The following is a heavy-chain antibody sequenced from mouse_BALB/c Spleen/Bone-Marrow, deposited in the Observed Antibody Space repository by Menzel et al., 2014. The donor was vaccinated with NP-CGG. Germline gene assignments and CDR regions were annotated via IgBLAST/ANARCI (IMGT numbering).Heavy chain of an antibody. V-gene: IGHV5-6*01. CDR3: ARPTTVVATGGSFDY. D-gene: IGHD1-1*01. J-gene: IGHJ2*01. CDR2: ISSGGSYT. Sequence: VQLQQSGGDLVKPGGSLKLPCAASGFTFSRYGMSWVRQTPDKRLEWVATISSGGSYTYYPDSVKGRFTISRDNAKNTLYLQMSSLKSEDTAMYYCARPTTVVATGGSFDYWGQGTTLTVSS. CDR1: GFTFSRYG.